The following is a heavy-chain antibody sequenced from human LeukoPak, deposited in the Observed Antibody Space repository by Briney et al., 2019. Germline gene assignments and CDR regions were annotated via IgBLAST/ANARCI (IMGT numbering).Heavy chain of an antibody. Sequence: ASVKASCKASGYTFTSYGISWVRQAPGQGLEWMGWISAYNGNTNYAQKLQGRVTMTTDTSTSTAYMELRSLRSDATAVYYCARAKTTVTENDYWGQGTLVTVSS. J-gene: IGHJ4*02. V-gene: IGHV1-18*01. CDR3: ARAKTTVTENDY. CDR1: GYTFTSYG. D-gene: IGHD4-17*01. CDR2: ISAYNGNT.